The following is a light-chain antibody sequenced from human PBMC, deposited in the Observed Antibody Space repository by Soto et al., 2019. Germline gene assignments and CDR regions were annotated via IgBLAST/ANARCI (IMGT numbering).Light chain of an antibody. Sequence: EIVFTQSPGKLSLSPGERATLSCRASQSFSSNYLAWYKQKPGQAPRLLIYGASRGAAGITDRFSGSGSGTDFTLTISRLETEDFAVYFCQKYGRSPMFTFGQGTKLEVK. J-gene: IGKJ2*01. CDR1: QSFSSNY. V-gene: IGKV3-20*01. CDR3: QKYGRSPMFT. CDR2: GAS.